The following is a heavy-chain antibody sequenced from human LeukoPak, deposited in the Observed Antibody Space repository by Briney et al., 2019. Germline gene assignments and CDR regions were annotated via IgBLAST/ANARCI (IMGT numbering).Heavy chain of an antibody. CDR1: GGSIIISSYY. CDR3: ARDSSGGFDY. Sequence: SETLSLTCTVSGGSIIISSYYWGWIRQPPGKGLEWIGSIYYSGSTYYNPSLKSRVTISVDTSKNQFSLKLSSVTAADTAVYYCARDSSGGFDYWGQGTLVTVSS. CDR2: IYYSGST. J-gene: IGHJ4*02. D-gene: IGHD3-16*01. V-gene: IGHV4-39*07.